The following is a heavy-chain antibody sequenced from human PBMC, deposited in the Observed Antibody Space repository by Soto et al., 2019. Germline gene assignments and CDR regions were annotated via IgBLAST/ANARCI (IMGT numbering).Heavy chain of an antibody. Sequence: SETLSLTCTVSGGSISSSSYYWGWIRQPPGKGLEWIGSIYYSGSTYHNPSLKSRVTISVDTSKNQFSLKLSSVTAADTAVYYCARITTGYSSGWYLEYYYYYMDVWGKGTTVTVSS. J-gene: IGHJ6*03. CDR1: GGSISSSSYY. CDR3: ARITTGYSSGWYLEYYYYYMDV. D-gene: IGHD6-19*01. V-gene: IGHV4-39*01. CDR2: IYYSGST.